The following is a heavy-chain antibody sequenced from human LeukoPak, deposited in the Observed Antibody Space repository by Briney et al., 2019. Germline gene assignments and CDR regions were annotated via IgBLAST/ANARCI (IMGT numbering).Heavy chain of an antibody. Sequence: GGSLRLSCAASGFTLSNYGMHWVRQAPGKGLEYVSAISSNGGSTYYADSVKGRFTISRDNSKNTLYLQMSSLRAEDTAVYYCVKGYCSSISCFGDYWGQGTLVTFSS. J-gene: IGHJ4*02. CDR3: VKGYCSSISCFGDY. D-gene: IGHD2-2*01. CDR1: GFTLSNYG. V-gene: IGHV3-64D*09. CDR2: ISSNGGST.